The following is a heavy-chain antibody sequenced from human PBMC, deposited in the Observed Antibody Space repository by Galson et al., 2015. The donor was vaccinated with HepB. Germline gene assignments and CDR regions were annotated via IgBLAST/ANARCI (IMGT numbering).Heavy chain of an antibody. V-gene: IGHV3-48*02. Sequence: SLRLSCAASGFTFSGYNLNWVRQAPGKGLEWVSYISSSSNTIYYADSVKGRFTISRDNAENSLYLQMNSLRDEDTAVYYCARRATVVTHFDSWGQGTLVTVSS. CDR3: ARRATVVTHFDS. J-gene: IGHJ4*02. D-gene: IGHD4-23*01. CDR2: ISSSSNTI. CDR1: GFTFSGYN.